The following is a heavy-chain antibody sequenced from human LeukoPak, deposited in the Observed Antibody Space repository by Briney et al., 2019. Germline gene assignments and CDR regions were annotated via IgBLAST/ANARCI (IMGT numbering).Heavy chain of an antibody. D-gene: IGHD3-22*01. J-gene: IGHJ3*02. Sequence: GGSLRLSCAASGFTFSSYWMSWVRQAPGKGLEWVANIKQDGSEKYYVDSVKGRFTISRDNAENSLYLQMNSLRAEDTAVYYCARVFHYDSSGYYWRDAFDIWGQGTMVTVSS. CDR3: ARVFHYDSSGYYWRDAFDI. V-gene: IGHV3-7*01. CDR2: IKQDGSEK. CDR1: GFTFSSYW.